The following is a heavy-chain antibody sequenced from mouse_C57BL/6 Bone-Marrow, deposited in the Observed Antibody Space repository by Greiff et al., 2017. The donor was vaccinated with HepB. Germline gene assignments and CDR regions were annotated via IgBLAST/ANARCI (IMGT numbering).Heavy chain of an antibody. CDR2: INPNNGGT. CDR3: ARDGSNYVGY. J-gene: IGHJ2*01. CDR1: GYTFTDYY. Sequence: VQLQQSGPELVKPGASVKISCKASGYTFTDYYMNWVKQSHGKSLEWIGDINPNNGGTSYNQKFKGKATLTVDKSSSTAYMELRSLTSEDSAVYYCARDGSNYVGYWGQGTTLTVSS. V-gene: IGHV1-26*01. D-gene: IGHD1-1*01.